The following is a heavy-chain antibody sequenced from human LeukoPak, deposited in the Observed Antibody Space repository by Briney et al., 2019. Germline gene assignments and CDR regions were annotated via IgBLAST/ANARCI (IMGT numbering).Heavy chain of an antibody. V-gene: IGHV5-51*01. CDR1: GYSFTTHW. CDR3: ATSESQTRFDY. D-gene: IGHD1/OR15-1a*01. Sequence: GESLKISCKGSGYSFTTHWIGWVRQLPGKGLEWMGLIFPGDSETIYSPSLQGQVTISADKSINTAYFRWSSLKASDTAMYYCATSESQTRFDYWGQGTLVTVSS. CDR2: IFPGDSET. J-gene: IGHJ4*02.